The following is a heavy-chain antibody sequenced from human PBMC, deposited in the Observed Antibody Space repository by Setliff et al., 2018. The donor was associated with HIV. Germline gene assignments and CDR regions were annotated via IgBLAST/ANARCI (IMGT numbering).Heavy chain of an antibody. Sequence: ASVKVSCKASGYIFSNHGISWLRQAPGQRLEWMGWISAYSGSADYAQKFQDRVTMTADTSTSTAYMELGSLISDDTAIYYCARASGYRLIGSWGQGTPVTVSS. J-gene: IGHJ5*02. CDR3: ARASGYRLIGS. D-gene: IGHD6-13*01. V-gene: IGHV1-18*01. CDR2: ISAYSGSA. CDR1: GYIFSNHG.